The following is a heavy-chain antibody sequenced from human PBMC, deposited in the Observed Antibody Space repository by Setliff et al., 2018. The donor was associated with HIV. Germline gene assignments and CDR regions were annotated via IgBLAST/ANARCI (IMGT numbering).Heavy chain of an antibody. CDR2: ISAYNGNT. CDR1: GYTFTNYG. CDR3: ARDRLTAGKYCSDSRCDDAFDI. J-gene: IGHJ3*02. V-gene: IGHV1-18*01. Sequence: ASVKVSCKASGYTFTNYGISWVRQAPGQGLEWVGWISAYNGNTNYAQKLQGRVTMTTDTSTYTALMELRSLKSDDTAVYYCARDRLTAGKYCSDSRCDDAFDIWGQGTMVTVSS. D-gene: IGHD2-15*01.